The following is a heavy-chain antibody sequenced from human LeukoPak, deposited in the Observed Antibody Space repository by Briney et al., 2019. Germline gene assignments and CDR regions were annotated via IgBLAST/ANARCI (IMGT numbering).Heavy chain of an antibody. J-gene: IGHJ4*02. CDR1: GGTFSRFT. CDR3: AREWGLXSSGYYYAY. Sequence: SVKVSCKASGGTFSRFTISWVRQAPGQGFEWMGGITPIFGTANFAQKFQGRVSITADESTSTAFMELSSLRSEDTAVYYCAREWGLXSSGYYYAYWGQGTLVTVSS. CDR2: ITPIFGTA. D-gene: IGHD3-22*01. V-gene: IGHV1-69*13.